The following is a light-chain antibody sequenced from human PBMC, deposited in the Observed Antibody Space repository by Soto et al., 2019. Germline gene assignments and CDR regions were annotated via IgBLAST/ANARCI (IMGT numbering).Light chain of an antibody. CDR2: TAS. CDR1: QAIRDD. Sequence: DIRMTQSPSSLSASVGDRVTITCRASQAIRDDLGWFQQKPGKAPKRLFYTASSLQSGVPSRFSGTGSGTDFTLTISSLQPEDFATYSCLQHNCYPPITFGPGTKV. CDR3: LQHNCYPPIT. J-gene: IGKJ3*01. V-gene: IGKV1-17*01.